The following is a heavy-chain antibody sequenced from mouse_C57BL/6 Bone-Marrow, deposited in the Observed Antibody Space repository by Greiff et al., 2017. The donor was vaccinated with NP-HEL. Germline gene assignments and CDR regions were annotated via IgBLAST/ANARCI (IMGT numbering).Heavy chain of an antibody. CDR1: GYSFTGYY. CDR2: INPSTGGT. D-gene: IGHD1-1*01. J-gene: IGHJ3*01. V-gene: IGHV1-42*01. Sequence: EVKLQESGPELVKPGASVKISCKASGYSFTGYYMNWVKQSPEKSLEWIGEINPSTGGTTYNQKFKAKATLTVDKSSSTAYMQLKSLTSEDSAVYYCARGDLLLRQFAYWGQGTLVTVSA. CDR3: ARGDLLLRQFAY.